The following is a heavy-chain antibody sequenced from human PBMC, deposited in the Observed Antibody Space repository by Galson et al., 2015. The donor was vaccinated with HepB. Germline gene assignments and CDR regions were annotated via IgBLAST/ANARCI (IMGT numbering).Heavy chain of an antibody. CDR3: ARSTGENGFDI. Sequence: SVKVSCKVSGYTLSDLSMHWVRQAPGKGLEWMGGFDPEGGETIHAQKFQGRVTMTENISTDTAYMELCSLRSEDTAVYYCARSTGENGFDIWGQGTMVTVSS. CDR1: GYTLSDLS. V-gene: IGHV1-24*01. D-gene: IGHD7-27*01. CDR2: FDPEGGET. J-gene: IGHJ3*02.